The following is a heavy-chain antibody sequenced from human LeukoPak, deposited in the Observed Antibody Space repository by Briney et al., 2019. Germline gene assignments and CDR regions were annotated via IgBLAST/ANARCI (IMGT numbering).Heavy chain of an antibody. CDR3: ARDPSGSYNFDI. D-gene: IGHD1-26*01. J-gene: IGHJ3*02. Sequence: SQTLSLTCAISGDSVSSNTAAWNWIRQSPSRGLEWLGRTYSGSRSKWNNDYAVSVKSRITINPDTSKNQFSLHLNSVIPEDTGVYYCARDPSGSYNFDIWGQGTMVTVSS. CDR2: TYSGSRSKWNN. V-gene: IGHV6-1*01. CDR1: GDSVSSNTAA.